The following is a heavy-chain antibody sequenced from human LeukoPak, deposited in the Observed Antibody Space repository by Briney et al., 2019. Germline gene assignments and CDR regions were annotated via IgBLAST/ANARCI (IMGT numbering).Heavy chain of an antibody. V-gene: IGHV3-23*01. D-gene: IGHD3-3*01. CDR2: ISGSGGST. Sequence: PGGSLRLSCAASGFTFSSYAMSWVRQAPGKGLEWVSAISGSGGSTYYADSVKGRFTISRDNSKNTLYLQMNSLRAEDTAVYYCARELGPRYYDFWSGYSSGNAFDIWGQGTMVTVSS. CDR3: ARELGPRYYDFWSGYSSGNAFDI. CDR1: GFTFSSYA. J-gene: IGHJ3*02.